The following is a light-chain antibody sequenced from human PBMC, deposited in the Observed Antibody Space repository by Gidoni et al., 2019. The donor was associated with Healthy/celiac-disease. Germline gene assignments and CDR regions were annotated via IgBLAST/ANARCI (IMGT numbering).Light chain of an antibody. J-gene: IGKJ1*01. Sequence: AIRMTQSPSSFSASTGDRVTITCRASQGISSYLAWYQQKPGKAPKLLNYADSTLQSGVPSRFSGSGSGTDFTLTISCLQSEDFATYYCQQYYSYPPAFGKGTKVEIK. CDR3: QQYYSYPPA. CDR1: QGISSY. V-gene: IGKV1-8*01. CDR2: ADS.